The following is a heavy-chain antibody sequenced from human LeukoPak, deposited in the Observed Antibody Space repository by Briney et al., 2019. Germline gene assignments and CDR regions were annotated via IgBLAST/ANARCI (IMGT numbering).Heavy chain of an antibody. V-gene: IGHV5-51*01. CDR1: GYSFTSYW. D-gene: IGHD5-12*01. CDR2: IYPGDSDT. Sequence: GESLKISCKGSGYSFTSYWIGWVRQMPGKGLEWMGVIYPGDSDTRYSPSFQGQVTISADKSISTAYLQWSSLKASDTAMYYCARQKVDIVATINWFDPWDQGTLVTVSS. CDR3: ARQKVDIVATINWFDP. J-gene: IGHJ5*02.